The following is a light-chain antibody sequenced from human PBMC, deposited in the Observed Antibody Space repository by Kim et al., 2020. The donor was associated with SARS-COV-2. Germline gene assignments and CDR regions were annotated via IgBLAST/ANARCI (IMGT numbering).Light chain of an antibody. CDR2: AAS. Sequence: ASVEDRVTISCRASQSVSRYLKWYQQKPGRAPKLLIYAASTLQSGVPSRFSGSGSDRDFTLTISSLQREDFSTYFCQQSYTTPRTFGQGTKVDIK. CDR3: QQSYTTPRT. CDR1: QSVSRY. J-gene: IGKJ1*01. V-gene: IGKV1-39*01.